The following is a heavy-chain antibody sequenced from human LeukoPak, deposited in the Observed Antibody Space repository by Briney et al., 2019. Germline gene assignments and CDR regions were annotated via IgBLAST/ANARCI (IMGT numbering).Heavy chain of an antibody. CDR3: ARDKRGSGSYYNLLGWFDP. V-gene: IGHV1-18*01. CDR1: GYTFTSYG. J-gene: IGHJ5*02. Sequence: ASVKVSCKASGYTFTSYGISWVRQAPGQGLEWMGWISAYNGNTNYAQKLQGRVTMTTDTSTSTAYMELRSLRSDDTAVYYCARDKRGSGSYYNLLGWFDPWGQGTLVTVSS. CDR2: ISAYNGNT. D-gene: IGHD3-10*01.